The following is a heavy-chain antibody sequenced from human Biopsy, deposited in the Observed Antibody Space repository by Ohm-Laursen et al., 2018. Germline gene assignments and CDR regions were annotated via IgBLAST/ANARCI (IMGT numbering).Heavy chain of an antibody. D-gene: IGHD3-10*01. J-gene: IGHJ6*02. Sequence: GTLSLTWSVSGASMTDYFWSWIWQPAGKGLEWIGRAYPSGTTYYNPSLKGRVTISIDASKNQLSLKVTSVTAADTAVFYCAGSRGHYFNGLDVRGQGTTVTVSS. V-gene: IGHV4-4*07. CDR1: GASMTDYF. CDR3: AGSRGHYFNGLDV. CDR2: AYPSGTT.